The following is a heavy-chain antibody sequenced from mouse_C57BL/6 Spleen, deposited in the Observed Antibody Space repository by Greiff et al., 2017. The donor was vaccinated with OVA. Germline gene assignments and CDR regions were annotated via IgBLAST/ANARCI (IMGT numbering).Heavy chain of an antibody. V-gene: IGHV5-6*01. CDR3: ARHGATALSTGYFDV. CDR2: ISSGGSYT. D-gene: IGHD1-2*01. CDR1: GFTFSSYG. J-gene: IGHJ1*03. Sequence: EVHLVESGGDLVKPGGSLKLSCAASGFTFSSYGMSWVRQTPDKRLEWVATISSGGSYTYYPDSVKGRFTISRDNAKNTLYLQMSSLKSEDTAMYYCARHGATALSTGYFDVWGTGTTVTVSS.